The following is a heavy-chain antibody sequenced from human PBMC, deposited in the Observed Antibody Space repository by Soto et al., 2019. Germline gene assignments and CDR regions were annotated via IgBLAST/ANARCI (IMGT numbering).Heavy chain of an antibody. CDR3: ASDLSGRADV. Sequence: EVQLVESGGGLVRPGGSLRLSCAASGFTFSSYWMHWVRQAPGKGLVWVSRMNEDGGTTDYADSVKGRFTISRDNAKNTLYLQINSRRVEDTAVYYCASDLSGRADVWGQGTTVTVSS. V-gene: IGHV3-74*02. D-gene: IGHD3-10*01. CDR2: MNEDGGTT. J-gene: IGHJ6*02. CDR1: GFTFSSYW.